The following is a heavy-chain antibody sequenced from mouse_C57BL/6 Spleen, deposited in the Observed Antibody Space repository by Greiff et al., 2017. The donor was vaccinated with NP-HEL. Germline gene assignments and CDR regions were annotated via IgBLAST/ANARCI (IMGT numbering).Heavy chain of an antibody. CDR2: IDPSDSYA. V-gene: IGHV1-50*01. CDR1: GYTFTSYW. J-gene: IGHJ4*01. CDR3: ARGGRRDYYAMDY. Sequence: VQLQQSGAELVKPGASVKLSCKASGYTFTSYWMQWVKQRPGQGLEWIGEIDPSDSYANYNQKFKGKATLTVDTSSSTAYMQLSSLTSEDSAVYYCARGGRRDYYAMDYWGQGTSVTVSS.